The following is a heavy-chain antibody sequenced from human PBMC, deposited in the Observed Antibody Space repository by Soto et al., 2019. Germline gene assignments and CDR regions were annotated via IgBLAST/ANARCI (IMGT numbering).Heavy chain of an antibody. D-gene: IGHD2-21*02. CDR3: ARGALEECGGDCYSTNDY. Sequence: PGGSLRLSCSASGFTLRDYVMHWVRQAPGKGLEYISAVSGQGDSTYYADSVKGRFTISRDNSKNTLYLQMNSLRAEDTAVYYCARGALEECGGDCYSTNDYWGQGTLVTVSS. V-gene: IGHV3-64*04. J-gene: IGHJ4*02. CDR2: VSGQGDST. CDR1: GFTLRDYV.